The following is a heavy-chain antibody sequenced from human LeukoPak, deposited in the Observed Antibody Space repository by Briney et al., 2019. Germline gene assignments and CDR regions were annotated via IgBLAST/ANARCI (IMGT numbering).Heavy chain of an antibody. V-gene: IGHV4-34*01. CDR3: ARSPYCSSTNCSRPLAVAGHFDY. D-gene: IGHD2-2*01. CDR2: INHSGST. J-gene: IGHJ4*02. Sequence: PSETLSLTCAVYGGSFSGYYWSWIRQPPGKGLEWIGEINHSGSTNYNPSLKSRVTISVDTSKNQFSLKLSSVTAADTAVYYCARSPYCSSTNCSRPLAVAGHFDYWGQGTLVTVSS. CDR1: GGSFSGYY.